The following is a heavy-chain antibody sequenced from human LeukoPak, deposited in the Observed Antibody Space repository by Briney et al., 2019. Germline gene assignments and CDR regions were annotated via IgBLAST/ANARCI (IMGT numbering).Heavy chain of an antibody. CDR3: ARGLDGIVGATGGYFDY. CDR1: GGSFSGYY. D-gene: IGHD1-26*01. CDR2: INHSGST. V-gene: IGHV4-34*01. J-gene: IGHJ4*02. Sequence: AETLSLTCAVYGGSFSGYYWSWIRQPPGKGLEWIGEINHSGSTNYNPSLKSRVTISVDTSKNQFSLKLSSVTAADTAVYYCARGLDGIVGATGGYFDYWGQGTLVTVSS.